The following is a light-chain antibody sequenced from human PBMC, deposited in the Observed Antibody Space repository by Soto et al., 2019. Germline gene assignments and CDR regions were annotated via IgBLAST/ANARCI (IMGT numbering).Light chain of an antibody. V-gene: IGLV2-23*01. CDR2: EGT. Sequence: QPASVSGSLGQSITISCTGSSSDIGTYYFVSWYQQHPGKVPKLMIYEGTKRPSGVSDRFSGSKSGNTASMTISGLQAEDEANYYCCSYAGNNIFVFGTGTQLTVL. CDR1: SSDIGTYYF. CDR3: CSYAGNNIFV. J-gene: IGLJ7*01.